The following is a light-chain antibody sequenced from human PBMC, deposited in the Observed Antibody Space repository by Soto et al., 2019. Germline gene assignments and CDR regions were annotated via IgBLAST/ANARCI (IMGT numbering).Light chain of an antibody. Sequence: DIQMTQSPSTLSASVGDGVTITCRASQSISNRLAWYQQKPGEAPKYLIYDASTLASGAPSRFSGSGSGTEFPLSISSLQPDDFSTYYCQQYNNYPWTFGQGNQVEI. V-gene: IGKV1-5*01. CDR3: QQYNNYPWT. J-gene: IGKJ1*01. CDR2: DAS. CDR1: QSISNR.